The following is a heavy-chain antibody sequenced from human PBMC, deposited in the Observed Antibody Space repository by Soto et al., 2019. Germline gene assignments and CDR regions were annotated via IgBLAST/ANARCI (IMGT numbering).Heavy chain of an antibody. CDR1: GGTFSSYA. Sequence: ASVKVSCKASGGTFSSYAISWVRQAPGQGLEWMGGIIPIFGTANYAQKFQGRVTITADESTSTAYMELSSLRSEDTAVYFCAKDVGFQQLLFVLETWGQGTLVTVSS. J-gene: IGHJ5*02. D-gene: IGHD6-13*01. V-gene: IGHV1-69*13. CDR2: IIPIFGTA. CDR3: AKDVGFQQLLFVLET.